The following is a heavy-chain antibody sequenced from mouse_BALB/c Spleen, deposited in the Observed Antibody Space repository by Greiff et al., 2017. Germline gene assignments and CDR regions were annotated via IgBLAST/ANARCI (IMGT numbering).Heavy chain of an antibody. CDR1: GYTFTSYW. V-gene: IGHV1-69*02. J-gene: IGHJ2*01. CDR2: IDPSDSET. Sequence: VQLKESGAELVKPGAPVKLSCKASGYTFTSYWMNWVKQRPGRGLEWIGRIDPSDSETHYNQKFKDKATLTVDKSSSTAYIQLSSLTSEDSAVYYCARGGYLPFDYWGQGTTLTVSS. D-gene: IGHD2-2*01. CDR3: ARGGYLPFDY.